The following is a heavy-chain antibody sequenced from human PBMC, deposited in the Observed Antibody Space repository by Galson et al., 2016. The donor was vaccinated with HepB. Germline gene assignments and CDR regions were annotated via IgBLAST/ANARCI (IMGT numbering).Heavy chain of an antibody. D-gene: IGHD3-16*01. CDR2: ISPFNGKT. V-gene: IGHV1-18*04. J-gene: IGHJ6*03. Sequence: SVKVSCKASGYMFISYGISWVRQAPRQGLEWMGWISPFNGKTDFARKFQGRATMTTDTSTKTARMDLRSLRTDDTAVHYCARGVGGVGDYSEGYYYHYYMDVWGTGTTVTVTS. CDR1: GYMFISYG. CDR3: ARGVGGVGDYSEGYYYHYYMDV.